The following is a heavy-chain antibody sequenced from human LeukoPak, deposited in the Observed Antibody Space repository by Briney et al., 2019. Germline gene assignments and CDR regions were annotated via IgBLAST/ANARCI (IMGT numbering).Heavy chain of an antibody. CDR2: ISSSSSYI. D-gene: IGHD6-19*01. V-gene: IGHV3-21*01. Sequence: GGSLRLSCAASGFTFSSYSMNWVRQAPGKGLEWVSSISSSSSYIYYADSVKGRFTISRDDAKNSLYLQMNSLRAEDTAVYYCASSVAGRHGYWGQGTLVTVSS. J-gene: IGHJ4*02. CDR1: GFTFSSYS. CDR3: ASSVAGRHGY.